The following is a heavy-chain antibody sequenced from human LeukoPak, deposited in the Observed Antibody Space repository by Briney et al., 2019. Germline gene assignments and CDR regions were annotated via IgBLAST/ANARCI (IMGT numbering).Heavy chain of an antibody. CDR3: ARGFRSVTTWGYFDY. V-gene: IGHV3-66*01. D-gene: IGHD4-17*01. J-gene: IGHJ4*02. CDR1: GFTVSTNY. Sequence: PGGSLRLPCAASGFTVSTNYMSWVRQAPGKGLEWVSLIYSGGGTYYADSVKGRFTISRGNSRNTLSLQMNSLRVDDTAVYYCARGFRSVTTWGYFDYWGQGALVTVSS. CDR2: IYSGGGT.